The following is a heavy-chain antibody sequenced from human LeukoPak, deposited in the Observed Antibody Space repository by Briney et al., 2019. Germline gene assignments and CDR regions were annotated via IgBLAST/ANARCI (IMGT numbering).Heavy chain of an antibody. Sequence: SETLSLTCAVSGGSISSSKWWSWVRQPPGKGLEWIGEINHSGSTNYNPSLKSRVTISVDTSKNQFSLKLSSVTAADTAVYYCARVGSWYHNWFDPWGQGTLVTVSS. CDR1: GGSISSSKW. V-gene: IGHV4-4*02. CDR3: ARVGSWYHNWFDP. J-gene: IGHJ5*02. CDR2: INHSGST. D-gene: IGHD6-13*01.